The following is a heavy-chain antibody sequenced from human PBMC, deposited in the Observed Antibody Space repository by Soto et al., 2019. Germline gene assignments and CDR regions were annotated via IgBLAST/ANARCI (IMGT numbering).Heavy chain of an antibody. Sequence: EVQLLESGGGLVQPGGSLRLSCAASGFTFSSYAMSWVRQAPGKGLEWVSAISGSGGSTYYVDSVQGRFTISRDNSNNTLYLQMNSLRAEDTAVYYCAKDRLYGDYAPRWFDPWGQGTLVTVSS. V-gene: IGHV3-23*01. CDR1: GFTFSSYA. J-gene: IGHJ5*02. CDR2: ISGSGGST. D-gene: IGHD4-17*01. CDR3: AKDRLYGDYAPRWFDP.